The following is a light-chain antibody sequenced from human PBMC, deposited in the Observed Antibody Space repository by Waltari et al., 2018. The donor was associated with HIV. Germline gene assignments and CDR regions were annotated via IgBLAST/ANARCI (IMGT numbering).Light chain of an antibody. V-gene: IGLV1-44*01. J-gene: IGLJ3*02. CDR3: AAWDDSLNGHWV. CDR1: SSNIGSNT. CDR2: SNN. Sequence: QSVLTQPPSASGTPGQRVTISCSGSSSNIGSNTVNWYQQLPGTAPKLLIYSNNQRPSWVPDRFSGSKSGTSASLAISGLQSEDEADYYCAAWDDSLNGHWVFGGGTKLTVL.